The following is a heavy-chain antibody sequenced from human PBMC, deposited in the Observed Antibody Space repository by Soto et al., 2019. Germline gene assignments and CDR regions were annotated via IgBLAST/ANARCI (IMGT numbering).Heavy chain of an antibody. V-gene: IGHV1-18*04. Sequence: GASVKVSCKASGYTFTGYYMHWVRQAPGQGLEWMGWISAYNGNTNYAQKLQGRVTITRDTSASTAYMELSSLRSEDTAVYYCARDLGGWPDYWGQGTLVTVSS. CDR3: ARDLGGWPDY. CDR1: GYTFTGYY. J-gene: IGHJ4*02. D-gene: IGHD2-15*01. CDR2: ISAYNGNT.